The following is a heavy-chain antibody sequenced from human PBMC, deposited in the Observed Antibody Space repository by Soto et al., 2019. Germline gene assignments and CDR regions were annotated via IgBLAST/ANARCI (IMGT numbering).Heavy chain of an antibody. CDR3: AKVLVSWIPYYGMDV. Sequence: EVQLLESGGGLVQPGGSLRLSCAASGFTFSSYAMSWVRQAPGKGLEWVSAISGSGGSTYYADSGKGRFTTSRDNSKNSLYLQMNSLRADDTAVYYCAKVLVSWIPYYGMDVWGQGTTVTVSS. V-gene: IGHV3-23*01. CDR1: GFTFSSYA. D-gene: IGHD3-10*01. CDR2: ISGSGGST. J-gene: IGHJ6*02.